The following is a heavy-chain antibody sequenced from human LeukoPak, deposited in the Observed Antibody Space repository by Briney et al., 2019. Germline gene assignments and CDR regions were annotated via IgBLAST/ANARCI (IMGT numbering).Heavy chain of an antibody. Sequence: GGSLRLSCAASGFTFSSYAMSWVRQAPGKGLEWVSTIGTSVISTYYADSVKGRFTISRDNSKNTLYLQMNSLRAEDTAIYYCAKVRDGYFLTFWGQGTLVTVSS. CDR3: AKVRDGYFLTF. CDR1: GFTFSSYA. CDR2: IGTSVIST. J-gene: IGHJ4*02. V-gene: IGHV3-23*01. D-gene: IGHD2/OR15-2a*01.